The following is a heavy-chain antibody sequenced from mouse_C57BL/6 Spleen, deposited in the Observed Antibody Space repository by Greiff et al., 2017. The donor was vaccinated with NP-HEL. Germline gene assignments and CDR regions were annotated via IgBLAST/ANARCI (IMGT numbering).Heavy chain of an antibody. J-gene: IGHJ1*03. CDR2: ISSGGSYT. D-gene: IGHD2-5*01. Sequence: EVKLVESGGDLVKPGGSLKLSCAASGFTFSSYGMSWVRQTPDKRLEWVATISSGGSYTYYPDSVTGRFTISRDNAKNTLYLQMSSLKSEDTAMYYCARQIVTTYFDVWGTGTTVTVSS. CDR1: GFTFSSYG. V-gene: IGHV5-6*01. CDR3: ARQIVTTYFDV.